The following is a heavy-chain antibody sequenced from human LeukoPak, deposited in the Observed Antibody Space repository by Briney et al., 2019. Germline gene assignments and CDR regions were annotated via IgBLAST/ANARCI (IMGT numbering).Heavy chain of an antibody. CDR1: GFTFSDYA. CDR2: ISGSGGTT. Sequence: GGSLRLSCAASGFTFSDYAMSWVRQTPGKGLEWVSAISGSGGTTYYADSLKGRFTISRDNSKNTLYLQMNSLRAEDTALYYXXXSAGYTSNWYNFQHWGQGTLVTVSS. D-gene: IGHD6-13*01. CDR3: XXSAGYTSNWYNFQH. V-gene: IGHV3-23*01. J-gene: IGHJ1*01.